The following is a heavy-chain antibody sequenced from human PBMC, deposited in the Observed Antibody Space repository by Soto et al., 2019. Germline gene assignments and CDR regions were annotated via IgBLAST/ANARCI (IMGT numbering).Heavy chain of an antibody. CDR2: IDPSDSYT. J-gene: IGHJ3*02. Sequence: PGESLKISCKGSGYSFTSYWISWVRQMPGKGLEWIGRIDPSDSYTNYSPSFQGHVTISADKSISTAYLQWSSLKASDTAMYSCATDAYDSSGTNDAFDIWGQGTMVTVSS. CDR3: ATDAYDSSGTNDAFDI. CDR1: GYSFTSYW. V-gene: IGHV5-10-1*01. D-gene: IGHD3-22*01.